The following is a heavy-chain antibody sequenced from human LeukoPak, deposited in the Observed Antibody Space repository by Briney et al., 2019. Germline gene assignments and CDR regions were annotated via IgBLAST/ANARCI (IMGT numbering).Heavy chain of an antibody. D-gene: IGHD3-22*01. J-gene: IGHJ4*02. CDR2: ISGSSSYI. CDR1: GFTFSSYS. CDR3: ARANYYDSSGYSGNFDY. Sequence: PGGSLRLSCAASGFTFSSYSINWVRQAPGKGLEWVSSISGSSSYIHYADSVKGRFTISRDNAKNSLYLQMNSLRAEDTAVYYCARANYYDSSGYSGNFDYWGRGTLVTVSS. V-gene: IGHV3-21*01.